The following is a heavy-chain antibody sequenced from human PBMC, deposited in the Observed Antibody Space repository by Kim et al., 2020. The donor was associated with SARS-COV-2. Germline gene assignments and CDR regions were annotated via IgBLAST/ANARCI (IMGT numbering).Heavy chain of an antibody. CDR1: GGSISSYY. V-gene: IGHV4-59*08. CDR2: IYYSGST. CDR3: ARQSQIAAAGLNWFDP. D-gene: IGHD6-13*01. J-gene: IGHJ5*02. Sequence: SETLSLTCTVSGGSISSYYWSWIRQPPGKGLEWIGYIYYSGSTNYNPSLKSRVTISVDTSKNQFSLKLSSVTAADTAVYYCARQSQIAAAGLNWFDPWGQGTLVTVSS.